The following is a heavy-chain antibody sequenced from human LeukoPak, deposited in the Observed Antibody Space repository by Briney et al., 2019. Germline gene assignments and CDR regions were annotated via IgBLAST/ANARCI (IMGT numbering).Heavy chain of an antibody. Sequence: ASVTVSCTASGYTFTGYYVHWVRQAPGQGLEWMGIINPSGGSTSYAQKFQGRVTMTRDTSTSTVYMELSSLRSEDTAVYYCARAVYGGWYTDCFDYWGQGTLVTVSS. CDR3: ARAVYGGWYTDCFDY. V-gene: IGHV1-46*01. CDR2: INPSGGST. D-gene: IGHD6-19*01. CDR1: GYTFTGYY. J-gene: IGHJ4*02.